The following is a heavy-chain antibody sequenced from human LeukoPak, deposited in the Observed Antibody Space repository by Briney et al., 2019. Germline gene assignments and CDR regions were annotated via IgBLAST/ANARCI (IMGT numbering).Heavy chain of an antibody. CDR2: INPNSGGT. Sequence: ASVKVSCKASGYTFTGYYMHWVRQAPGQGLEWMGWINPNSGGTNYAQKFQGRVTMTRDTSISTAYMELSRLRSDDTAVYYCARERAAAGTVFSDAFDIWGQGTTVTVSS. CDR3: ARERAAAGTVFSDAFDI. J-gene: IGHJ3*02. CDR1: GYTFTGYY. V-gene: IGHV1-2*02. D-gene: IGHD6-13*01.